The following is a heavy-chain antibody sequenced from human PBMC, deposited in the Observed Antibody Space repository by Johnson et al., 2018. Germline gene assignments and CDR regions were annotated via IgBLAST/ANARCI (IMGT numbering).Heavy chain of an antibody. CDR2: ISSTSSVI. CDR1: GFTFSSYS. D-gene: IGHD2-15*01. V-gene: IGHV3-48*02. J-gene: IGHJ3*02. CDR3: ARRRDGYCSGADCFIDAFDI. Sequence: VQLVQSGGGLVQPGGSXRLSCAASGFTFSSYSMSWVRQAPGKGLEWISYISSTSSVIYYADSVKGRFTISRDNAKNSLYLQMNSLRDEDTAVYYCARRRDGYCSGADCFIDAFDIWGQGTMVTVSS.